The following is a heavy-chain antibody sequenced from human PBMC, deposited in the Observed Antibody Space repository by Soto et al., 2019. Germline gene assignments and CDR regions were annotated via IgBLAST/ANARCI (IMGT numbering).Heavy chain of an antibody. Sequence: GGSLRLSCAASGFTFSSYAMSWVRQAPGKGLEWVSAISGSGGSTYYADSVKGRFTISRDNSKNTLYLQMNSLRAEDTAVYYCAKYPTNDFWSGYSLYYFDYWGQGTLVTVSS. V-gene: IGHV3-23*01. CDR3: AKYPTNDFWSGYSLYYFDY. J-gene: IGHJ4*02. CDR2: ISGSGGST. CDR1: GFTFSSYA. D-gene: IGHD3-3*01.